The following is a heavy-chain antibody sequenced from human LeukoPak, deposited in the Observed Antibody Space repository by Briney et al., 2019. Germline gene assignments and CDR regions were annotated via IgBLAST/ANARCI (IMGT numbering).Heavy chain of an antibody. CDR2: IYYSGST. V-gene: IGHV4-59*01. CDR3: ARGNSGYDYAFDI. J-gene: IGHJ3*02. Sequence: SETLSLTCTVSGGSISSDYWSWIRQPPGKGLEWIGFIYYSGSTNYNPSLKSRVIISVDTSKNQISLKLSSVTAADTAVYYCARGNSGYDYAFDIWGQGTMVSVSS. D-gene: IGHD5-12*01. CDR1: GGSISSDY.